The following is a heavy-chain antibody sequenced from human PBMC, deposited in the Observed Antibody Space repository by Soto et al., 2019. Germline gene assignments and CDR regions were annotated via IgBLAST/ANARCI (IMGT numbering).Heavy chain of an antibody. Sequence: SETRSLTCTVSGYSISSGYYWGWIRQPPGKGLEWIGSIYHSGSTYYNPSLKSRVTISVDTSKNQFSLKLSSVTAADTAVYYCARGGSYYWGVRPLGDYWGQGTLVTVSS. V-gene: IGHV4-38-2*02. CDR1: GYSISSGYY. CDR2: IYHSGST. D-gene: IGHD1-26*01. CDR3: ARGGSYYWGVRPLGDY. J-gene: IGHJ4*02.